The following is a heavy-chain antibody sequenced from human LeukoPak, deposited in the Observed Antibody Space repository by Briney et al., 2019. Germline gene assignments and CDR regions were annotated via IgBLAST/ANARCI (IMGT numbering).Heavy chain of an antibody. Sequence: SETLSLTCTVSGGSISSHYWSWLRQPPGKGLEWIGYIYYSGSTNYNPSLKSRVTISVDTSKNQFSLKLSSVTAADTAVYYCARGNGFTYYYDSSGYEFDYWGQGTLVTVSS. CDR1: GGSISSHY. V-gene: IGHV4-59*11. J-gene: IGHJ4*02. CDR2: IYYSGST. CDR3: ARGNGFTYYYDSSGYEFDY. D-gene: IGHD3-22*01.